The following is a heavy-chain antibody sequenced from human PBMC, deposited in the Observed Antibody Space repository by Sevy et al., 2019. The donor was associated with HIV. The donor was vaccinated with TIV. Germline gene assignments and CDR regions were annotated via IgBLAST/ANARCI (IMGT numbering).Heavy chain of an antibody. V-gene: IGHV3-15*01. CDR2: IKSRPDGGTT. CDR1: GFTFSYAW. J-gene: IGHJ6*02. D-gene: IGHD2-8*01. Sequence: GESLKISCVASGFTFSYAWMSWVRQAPGKGLEWVGRIKSRPDGGTTDYAEPVKGRFTISRDDSKNTLYLQMNSLKTEDTGVYYCSTDPIIVLLVTDGMDVWGQGTTVTVSS. CDR3: STDPIIVLLVTDGMDV.